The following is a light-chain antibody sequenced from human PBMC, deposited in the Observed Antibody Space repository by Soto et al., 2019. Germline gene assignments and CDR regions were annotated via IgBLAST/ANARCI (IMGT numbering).Light chain of an antibody. CDR3: QVWDSSSDLYV. CDR2: DDS. Sequence: SYELTQPPSVSVAPGQTARITGGGNNIGSKRVHWYQQKPGQAPVLVVYDDSDRPSGITERFSGSNTGNTATLTISRVEAGDEADYYCQVWDSSSDLYVFGTGTKVTVL. V-gene: IGLV3-21*02. CDR1: NIGSKR. J-gene: IGLJ1*01.